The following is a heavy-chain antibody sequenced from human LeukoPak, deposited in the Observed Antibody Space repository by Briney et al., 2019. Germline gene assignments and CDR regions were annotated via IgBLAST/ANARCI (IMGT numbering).Heavy chain of an antibody. V-gene: IGHV4-31*03. J-gene: IGHJ5*02. D-gene: IGHD1-7*01. CDR3: ARRELRGVSRRNWFDP. CDR1: GGSISSGGYY. Sequence: SQTLSLTCTVSGGSISSGGYYWSWIRQHPGKGLEWIGYIYYSGSTSHNPSLKSRVTTSVDTSKNQFSLKLSSVTAADTAVYYCARRELRGVSRRNWFDPWGQGTLVTVSS. CDR2: IYYSGST.